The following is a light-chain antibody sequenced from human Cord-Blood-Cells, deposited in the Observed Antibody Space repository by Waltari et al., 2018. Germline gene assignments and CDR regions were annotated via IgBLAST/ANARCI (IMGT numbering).Light chain of an antibody. V-gene: IGLV2-14*01. CDR3: SSYTSSSTWV. Sequence: QSALTQPASVSGSPGQSIPISCTGTSSDVAGSNFVPWYQQHPGKAPKLMIYDVSKRPSGVSNRFSGSKSGNTASLTISGLQAEDEADYYCSSYTSSSTWVFGGGTKLTVL. CDR2: DVS. CDR1: SSDVAGSNF. J-gene: IGLJ3*02.